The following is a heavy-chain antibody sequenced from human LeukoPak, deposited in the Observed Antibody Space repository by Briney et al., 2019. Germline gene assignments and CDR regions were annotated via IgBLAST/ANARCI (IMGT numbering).Heavy chain of an antibody. D-gene: IGHD6-6*01. CDR1: GFTVSSNY. CDR3: ARDRSSGYYYGMDA. V-gene: IGHV3-53*01. Sequence: GGSLRLSCAASGFTVSSNYMSWVRQAPGKGLEWVSVIYSGGSTYYADSVKGRFTISRDNSKNTLYLQMNSLRAEDTAVYYCARDRSSGYYYGMDAWGQGTTVTVSS. CDR2: IYSGGST. J-gene: IGHJ6*02.